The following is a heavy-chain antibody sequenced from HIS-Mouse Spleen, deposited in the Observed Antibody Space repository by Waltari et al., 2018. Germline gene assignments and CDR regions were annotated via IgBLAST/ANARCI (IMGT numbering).Heavy chain of an antibody. J-gene: IGHJ4*02. Sequence: QVQLVQSGAEVKKPGASVKVSCKASGYTFTGYYMHWVRQAPGQGLEWMGWINPNRGGTNNEQKFQGRVTMTRDTSISTAYMELSRLRSDDTAVYYCARSKLGYYDFWGGQGTLVTVSS. CDR2: INPNRGGT. CDR3: ARSKLGYYDFW. V-gene: IGHV1-2*02. D-gene: IGHD3-3*01. CDR1: GYTFTGYY.